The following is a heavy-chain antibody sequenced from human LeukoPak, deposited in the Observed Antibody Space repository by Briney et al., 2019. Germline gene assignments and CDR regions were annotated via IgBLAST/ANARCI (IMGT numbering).Heavy chain of an antibody. CDR3: ARDPGGSYSRYYFDY. Sequence: PGGSLTLSCAVSGITLSNYGMSWVRQAPGKGLEWVAGISGSGGSTNYADSVKGRFTISRDNPKNTLFLQMKSLRAEDTAVYYCARDPGGSYSRYYFDYWGQGTLVTVSS. D-gene: IGHD1-26*01. V-gene: IGHV3-23*01. CDR1: GITLSNYG. J-gene: IGHJ4*02. CDR2: ISGSGGST.